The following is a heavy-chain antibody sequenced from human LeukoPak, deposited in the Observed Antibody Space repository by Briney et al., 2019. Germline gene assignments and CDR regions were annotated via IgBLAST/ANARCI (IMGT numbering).Heavy chain of an antibody. Sequence: GGSLRLSCVASGFTFRAYAVSWVRQAPGKGLEWVSGISDSGVSTYYPESVKGRFTISRDNSKNTFYLQMNRPRAEDTAVYYCAKYSGSYRRHFDYWGQGTLVTVSS. J-gene: IGHJ4*02. D-gene: IGHD1-26*01. CDR1: GFTFRAYA. CDR2: ISDSGVST. V-gene: IGHV3-23*01. CDR3: AKYSGSYRRHFDY.